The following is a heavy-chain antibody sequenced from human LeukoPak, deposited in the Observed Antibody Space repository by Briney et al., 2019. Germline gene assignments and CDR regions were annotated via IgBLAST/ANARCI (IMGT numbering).Heavy chain of an antibody. V-gene: IGHV1-46*01. D-gene: IGHD4/OR15-4a*01. CDR1: GYTFTSYY. Sequence: ASVKVSCKASGYTFTSYYMHWVRQAPRQGLEWMGIINPSGGSTTYAQKFQGRVTMTRDTSTSTVYMELSSLRSEDTAVYYCARAPIYGGYVDYWGQGILVTVSS. J-gene: IGHJ4*02. CDR2: INPSGGST. CDR3: ARAPIYGGYVDY.